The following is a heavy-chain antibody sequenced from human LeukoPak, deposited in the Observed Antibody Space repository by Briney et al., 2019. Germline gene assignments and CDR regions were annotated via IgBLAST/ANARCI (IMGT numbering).Heavy chain of an antibody. Sequence: GGSLRLSCAASGFTFSSYWMSWVRQAPGKGLEWVANIKQDGSEKYYVYSVKGRFTISRDNAKNSLYLQMNSLRAEDTAVYYCARDFLYYYDSSGYPPIGHHFDYWGQGTLVTVSS. D-gene: IGHD3-22*01. CDR1: GFTFSSYW. CDR3: ARDFLYYYDSSGYPPIGHHFDY. CDR2: IKQDGSEK. V-gene: IGHV3-7*01. J-gene: IGHJ4*02.